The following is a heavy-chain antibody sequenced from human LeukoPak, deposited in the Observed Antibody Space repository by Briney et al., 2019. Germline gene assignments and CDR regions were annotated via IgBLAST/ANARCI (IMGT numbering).Heavy chain of an antibody. V-gene: IGHV3-66*01. CDR3: ARAGDYGDSRHYYYYYGMDV. Sequence: PGGSLRLSCAASGFTVSSNYMSWVRQAPGKGLEWVSVIYSGGSTHYADSVKGRFTISRDNSKNTLYLQMNSLRAEDTAVYYCARAGDYGDSRHYYYYYGMDVWGQGTTVTVSS. J-gene: IGHJ6*02. D-gene: IGHD4-17*01. CDR2: IYSGGST. CDR1: GFTVSSNY.